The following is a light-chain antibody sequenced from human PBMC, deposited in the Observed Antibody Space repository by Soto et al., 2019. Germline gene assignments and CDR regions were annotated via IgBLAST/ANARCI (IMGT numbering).Light chain of an antibody. CDR3: QQYYGPWT. CDR2: WAS. CDR1: QSVLYSSNNRNY. V-gene: IGKV4-1*01. J-gene: IGKJ1*01. Sequence: DIVMTQSPDSLAVSLGERATINCKSSQSVLYSSNNRNYLAWYQQKPGQPPKLPIYWASTRESRVPDRLSGSGAETDFTLTISSLLAEDVAVYYWQQYYGPWTFGQGTKVEIK.